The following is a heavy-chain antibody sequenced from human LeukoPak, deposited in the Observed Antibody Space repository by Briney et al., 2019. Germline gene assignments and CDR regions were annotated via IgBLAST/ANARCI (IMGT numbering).Heavy chain of an antibody. Sequence: SETLSLTCTVSGGSISNSNYYWGWIRQPPGKGLERIGSIYYSGSTYYSPSLKSRVTISVDTSKNQFSLKLSSVTAADTAAYYCTRDYGSGSYYGAWVDYWGQGTLVTVSS. V-gene: IGHV4-39*01. CDR1: GGSISNSNYY. D-gene: IGHD3-10*01. J-gene: IGHJ4*02. CDR2: IYYSGST. CDR3: TRDYGSGSYYGAWVDY.